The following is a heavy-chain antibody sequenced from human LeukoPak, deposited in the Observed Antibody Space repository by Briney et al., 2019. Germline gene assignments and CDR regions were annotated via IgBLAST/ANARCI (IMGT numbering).Heavy chain of an antibody. J-gene: IGHJ6*02. CDR2: VSDDGSHK. CDR3: AKYSSSSNYYYGMDV. CDR1: GFFFSNYG. D-gene: IGHD6-13*01. Sequence: GGSLRLSCAASGFFFSNYGMHWVRQAPGKGLDWVAVVSDDGSHKQYADSVKGRFTVSRDNSEKTLYLQMNSLRAEDTAVYYCAKYSSSSNYYYGMDVWGQGTTVTVSS. V-gene: IGHV3-30*18.